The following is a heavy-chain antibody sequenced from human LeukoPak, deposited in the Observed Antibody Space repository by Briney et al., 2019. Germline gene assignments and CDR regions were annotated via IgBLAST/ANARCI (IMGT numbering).Heavy chain of an antibody. Sequence: GGSLRLSCAASGFTFSSYWMHWVRQAPGKGLVWLSRISSDGYSISYANSVKGRFTISRDNSKNTLYLQMNSLRAEDTAVYYCVRDRDYYAIDYWGQGTLVTVSS. CDR1: GFTFSSYW. J-gene: IGHJ4*02. CDR3: VRDRDYYAIDY. V-gene: IGHV3-74*01. D-gene: IGHD3-22*01. CDR2: ISSDGYSI.